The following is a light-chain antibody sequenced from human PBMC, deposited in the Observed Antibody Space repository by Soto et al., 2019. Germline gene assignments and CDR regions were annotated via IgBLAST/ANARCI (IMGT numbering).Light chain of an antibody. CDR3: SSYTTSRSWV. Sequence: QSVLTQPASVSGSPGQSITISCTGTSSDVGGYNYVSWFQQHPGKAPKVMIFEVSNRPSGVSNRFSGSKSGNTASLTISGLQAEDEGEYYCSSYTTSRSWVFGGGTKVTVL. J-gene: IGLJ3*02. CDR2: EVS. CDR1: SSDVGGYNY. V-gene: IGLV2-14*01.